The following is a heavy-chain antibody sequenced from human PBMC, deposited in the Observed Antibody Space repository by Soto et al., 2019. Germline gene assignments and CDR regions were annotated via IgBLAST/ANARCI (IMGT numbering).Heavy chain of an antibody. CDR3: ARSQGSSTSLEIYYYYYYGMDV. CDR1: VGTFSSYA. CDR2: IIPISDTT. D-gene: IGHD2-2*01. J-gene: IGHJ6*02. Sequence: QVQLVQSGAEVKKPGSSVKVSCKDSVGTFSSYAVSWVRQAPGQGLEWMGGIIPISDTTNYAQKFQGRVTITADESTSTAYMELSSLRSEDTAVYYCARSQGSSTSLEIYYYYYYGMDVWGQGTTVTVSS. V-gene: IGHV1-69*01.